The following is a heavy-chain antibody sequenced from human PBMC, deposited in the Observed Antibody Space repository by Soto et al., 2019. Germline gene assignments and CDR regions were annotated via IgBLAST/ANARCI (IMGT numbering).Heavy chain of an antibody. V-gene: IGHV3-23*01. D-gene: IGHD1-7*01. J-gene: IGHJ4*01. Sequence: QAPGKGLKWVSFISDGGRSTYYSDSVKGRFTVSRDNSKNTVYLQLHGLRVEDTAVYFCARTFYF. CDR3: ARTFYF. CDR2: ISDGGRST.